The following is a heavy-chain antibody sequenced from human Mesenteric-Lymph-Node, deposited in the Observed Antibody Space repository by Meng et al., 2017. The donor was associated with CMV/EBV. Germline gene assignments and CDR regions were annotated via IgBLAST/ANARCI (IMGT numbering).Heavy chain of an antibody. CDR1: GFTFSTYT. J-gene: IGHJ5*02. V-gene: IGHV3-21*01. D-gene: IGHD4-17*01. CDR3: APGTVFDP. Sequence: GESLKISCVASGFTFSTYTMNWVRQAPGKGLQWVSYISRDASYISYTDSVKGRFTISRDNAENSLYLQMNGLRAEDTAVYYCAPGTVFDPWGQGTQVTVSS. CDR2: ISRDASYI.